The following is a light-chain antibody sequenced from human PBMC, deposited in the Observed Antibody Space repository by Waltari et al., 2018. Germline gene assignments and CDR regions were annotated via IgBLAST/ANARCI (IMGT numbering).Light chain of an antibody. CDR2: GNS. CDR3: QSYDSSLSGGV. Sequence: QSVLTQPPSVSGAPGQRVTISCTGSSSNIGAGYDVHWYQQLPGTAPKPLISGNSNRPSGVPDRFSGSKSGTSASLAITGLQAEDEADYYCQSYDSSLSGGVFGGGTKLTVL. V-gene: IGLV1-40*01. CDR1: SSNIGAGYD. J-gene: IGLJ2*01.